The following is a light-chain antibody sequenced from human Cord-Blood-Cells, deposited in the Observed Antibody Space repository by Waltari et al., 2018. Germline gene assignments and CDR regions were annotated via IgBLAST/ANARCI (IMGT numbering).Light chain of an antibody. CDR1: KLGDKY. V-gene: IGLV3-1*01. CDR2: QDS. CDR3: QAWDSSTVV. Sequence: SYELTQPPSVSVSPGQTASITCSGDKLGDKYACWYQQKPGQSPVLVIYQDSKRPSGIPERVSGSNSGNTATLTISGTQAMDEADYDCQAWDSSTVVFGGGTKLTVL. J-gene: IGLJ2*01.